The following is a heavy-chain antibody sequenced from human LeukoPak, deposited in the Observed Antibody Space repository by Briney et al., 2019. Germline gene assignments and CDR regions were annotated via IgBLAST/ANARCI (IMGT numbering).Heavy chain of an antibody. CDR1: GGSISSSSYY. V-gene: IGHV4-39*01. Sequence: PSETLSLTCAVSGGSISSSSYYWGWIRQPPGKGLEWIGSIYYSGSTYYNPSLKSRVTISVDTSKNQFSLKLSSVTAADTAVYYCARGFVDSSGYTGDYWGQGTLVTVSS. D-gene: IGHD3-22*01. CDR3: ARGFVDSSGYTGDY. J-gene: IGHJ4*02. CDR2: IYYSGST.